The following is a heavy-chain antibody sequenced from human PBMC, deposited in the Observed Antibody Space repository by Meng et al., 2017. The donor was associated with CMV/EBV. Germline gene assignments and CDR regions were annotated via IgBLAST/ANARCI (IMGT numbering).Heavy chain of an antibody. D-gene: IGHD3-10*01. J-gene: IGHJ5*02. V-gene: IGHV3-21*01. CDR1: GFTFSSYS. CDR2: ISSSSSYI. Sequence: GGSLRLSCAASGFTFSSYSMNWVRQAPGKGLEWVSSISSSSSYIYYADSVKGRFTISRDNAKNSLYLQMNSLRAEDTAVYYWARGESGDLLWFGSSYPAGFDPWGQGTLVTVSS. CDR3: ARGESGDLLWFGSSYPAGFDP.